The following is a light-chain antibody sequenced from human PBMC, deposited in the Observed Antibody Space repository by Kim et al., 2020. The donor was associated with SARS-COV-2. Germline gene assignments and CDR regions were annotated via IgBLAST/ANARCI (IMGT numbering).Light chain of an antibody. CDR1: QNIRNS. CDR3: CHDSGYPLT. Sequence: DIQMTQSPSLLSASVGDRVTITCRASQNIRNSLAWYQQKPGKAPKPLFYVASTLQSGVPSRFSGGGSGTDFTLTISSLQPEDFAIYFCCHDSGYPLTFGQGTRLEIK. V-gene: IGKV1-16*01. J-gene: IGKJ5*01. CDR2: VAS.